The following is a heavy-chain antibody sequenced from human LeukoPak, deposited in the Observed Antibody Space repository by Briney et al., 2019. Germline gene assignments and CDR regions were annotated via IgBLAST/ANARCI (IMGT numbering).Heavy chain of an antibody. CDR3: ARGTRYFDCLLRNYYYYYYMDV. V-gene: IGHV1-8*01. J-gene: IGHJ6*03. CDR1: GYTFTSYD. D-gene: IGHD3-9*01. CDR2: MNPNSGNT. Sequence: ASVKVSCKASGYTFTSYDINWVRPATGQGLEWMGWMNPNSGNTGYAQKFQGRVTMTRNTSISTAYMELSSLKSEDTDVYYCARGTRYFDCLLRNYYYYYYMDVWGKGTTVTVSS.